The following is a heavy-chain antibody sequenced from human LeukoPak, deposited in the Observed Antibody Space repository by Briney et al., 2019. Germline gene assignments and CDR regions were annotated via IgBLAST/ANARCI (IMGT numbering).Heavy chain of an antibody. J-gene: IGHJ4*02. CDR2: IRSKANSYAT. Sequence: GGSLRLSCAASGFTFSGSAMHWVRQASGKGLEWVGRIRSKANSYATAYAASVKGRFTISRDDSKNTAYLQMNSLKTEDTAVYYCTRLGSNYDLDYWGQGTLVTVSS. CDR1: GFTFSGSA. D-gene: IGHD4-11*01. CDR3: TRLGSNYDLDY. V-gene: IGHV3-73*01.